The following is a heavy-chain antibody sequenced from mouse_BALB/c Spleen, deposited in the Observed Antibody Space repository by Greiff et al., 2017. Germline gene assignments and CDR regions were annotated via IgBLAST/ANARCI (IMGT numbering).Heavy chain of an antibody. CDR1: GYTFTNYW. J-gene: IGHJ4*01. CDR2: IYPGGGYT. CDR3: ARGGSSGNYYAMDY. Sequence: QQSGAELVRPGTSVKISCKASGYTFTNYWLGWVKQRPGHGLEWIGDIYPGGGYTNYNEKFKGKATLTADTSSSTAYMQLSSLTSEDSAVYFCARGGSSGNYYAMDYWGQGTSVTVSS. D-gene: IGHD3-1*01. V-gene: IGHV1-63*02.